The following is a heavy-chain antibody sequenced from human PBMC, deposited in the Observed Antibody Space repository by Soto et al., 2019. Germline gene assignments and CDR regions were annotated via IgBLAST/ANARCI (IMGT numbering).Heavy chain of an antibody. J-gene: IGHJ4*02. V-gene: IGHV3-23*01. CDR3: ATSSRSLYWSYTN. CDR1: GFTFSTYA. CDR2: INAGGDST. D-gene: IGHD2-15*01. Sequence: GGSLRLSCAASGFTFSTYAMTWVRQAPGKGLDWVSSINAGGDSTYYADSVKGRCTITRDNSKNTLHLQLNNLRAEDAAVYYCATSSRSLYWSYTNWGQGSLVTVSS.